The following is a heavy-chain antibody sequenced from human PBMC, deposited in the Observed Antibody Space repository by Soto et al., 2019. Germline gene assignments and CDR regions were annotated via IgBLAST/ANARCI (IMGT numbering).Heavy chain of an antibody. D-gene: IGHD1-7*01. CDR2: ISSSSSYI. CDR1: GFTFSSYS. Sequence: GGSLRLSCAASGFTFSSYSMNWVRQAPGKGLEWVSSISSSSSYIYYADSVKGRFTISRDNAKNSLYLQMNSLRAEDTAVYYCAKSKEAGTTTAFDYWGQGTLVTVSS. J-gene: IGHJ4*02. CDR3: AKSKEAGTTTAFDY. V-gene: IGHV3-21*01.